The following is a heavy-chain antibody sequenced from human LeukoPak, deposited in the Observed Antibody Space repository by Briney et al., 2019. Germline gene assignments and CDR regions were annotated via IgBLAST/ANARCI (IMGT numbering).Heavy chain of an antibody. Sequence: ASVKVSCKASGYTFTGYYMHWVRQAPGQGLEWMGIINPSGGSTSYAQKFQGRVTMTRDTSTSTVYMELSSLRSEDTAVYYCARVELPGLFDYWGQGTLVTVSS. J-gene: IGHJ4*02. D-gene: IGHD1-26*01. V-gene: IGHV1-46*01. CDR1: GYTFTGYY. CDR2: INPSGGST. CDR3: ARVELPGLFDY.